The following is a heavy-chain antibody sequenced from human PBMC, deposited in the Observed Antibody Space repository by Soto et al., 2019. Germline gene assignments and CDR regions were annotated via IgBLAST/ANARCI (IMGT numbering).Heavy chain of an antibody. V-gene: IGHV6-1*01. CDR1: GYSVSSNTAA. D-gene: IGHD3-10*01. J-gene: IGHJ5*02. CDR2: TYYRSKWYN. CDR3: ARGLSVWLRGNWFDP. Sequence: QTLSLPCAISGYSVSSNTAAWNLIRQSPSRGLEWLGRTYYRSKWYNDYAVSVKSRITINPDTSKNQFSLQLNSVTPEDTAVYYCARGLSVWLRGNWFDPWGQGTLVTVSS.